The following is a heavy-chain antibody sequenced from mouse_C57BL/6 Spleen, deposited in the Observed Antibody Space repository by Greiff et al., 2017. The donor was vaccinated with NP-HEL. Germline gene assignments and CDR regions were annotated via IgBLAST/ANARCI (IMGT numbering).Heavy chain of an antibody. V-gene: IGHV1-26*01. CDR2: INPNNGGT. CDR1: GYTFTDYY. Sequence: FQLHQSGPELVKPGASVKISCKASGYTFTDYYMNWVKQSHGKSLEWIGDINPNNGGTSYNQKFKGKATLTVAKSSSTAYMELRSLTSEDSAVYYCARLGASYFDDWGQGTTLTVSS. CDR3: ARLGASYFDD. J-gene: IGHJ2*01. D-gene: IGHD6-1*01.